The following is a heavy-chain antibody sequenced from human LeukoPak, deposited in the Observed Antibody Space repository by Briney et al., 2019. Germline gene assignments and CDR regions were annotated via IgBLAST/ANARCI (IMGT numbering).Heavy chain of an antibody. V-gene: IGHV4-34*01. J-gene: IGHJ4*02. D-gene: IGHD5-18*01. CDR2: INHSGST. CDR1: GGSFSGYY. CDR3: ARGGYSYARGRYFDY. Sequence: SETLSLTCAVYGGSFSGYYWSWIRQPPGKGLEWIGEINHSGSTNYNLSLKSRVTISVDTSKNQFSLKLSSVTAADTAVYYCARGGYSYARGRYFDYWGQGTLVTVSS.